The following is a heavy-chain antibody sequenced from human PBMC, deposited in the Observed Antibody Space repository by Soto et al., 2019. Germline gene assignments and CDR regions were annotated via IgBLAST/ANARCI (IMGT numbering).Heavy chain of an antibody. CDR3: ASFNRDYYGSGSYLVGAFDI. CDR2: IIPIFGTA. CDR1: GGTFRSYA. Sequence: SVKVSCKASGGTFRSYAISWVRQAPGQGLEWMGGIIPIFGTANYAQKFQGRVTITADESTSTAYMELSSLRSEDTAVYYCASFNRDYYGSGSYLVGAFDIWGQGTMVTVSS. D-gene: IGHD3-10*01. V-gene: IGHV1-69*13. J-gene: IGHJ3*02.